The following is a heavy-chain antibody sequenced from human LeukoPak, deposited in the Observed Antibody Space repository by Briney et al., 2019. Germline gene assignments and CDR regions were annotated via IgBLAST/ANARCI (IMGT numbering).Heavy chain of an antibody. J-gene: IGHJ6*04. CDR3: AKERCSSTSRSPRRLYYGMDV. CDR2: ISGSGGST. V-gene: IGHV3-23*01. D-gene: IGHD2-2*01. CDR1: GFTFSSYA. Sequence: GGSLRLSCAASGFTFSSYAMSWVRQAPGKGLEWVSAISGSGGSTYYADSVKGRFTISRDNSKNTLYLQMNSLRAEDTAVYYCAKERCSSTSRSPRRLYYGMDVWGKGTTVTVSS.